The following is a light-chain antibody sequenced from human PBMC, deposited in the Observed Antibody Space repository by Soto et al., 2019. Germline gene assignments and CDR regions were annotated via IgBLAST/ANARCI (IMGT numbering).Light chain of an antibody. J-gene: IGKJ2*01. Sequence: DIQMTQSPSSLSASVGDRVTITCRASQSISSYLNWYQQKPGKAPKLLIYAASSLQSGVPARFSGSGSGTDFTLTISSLQPEAFATYYCQQSDSTPPVYTFGQGTKLEIK. V-gene: IGKV1-39*01. CDR2: AAS. CDR3: QQSDSTPPVYT. CDR1: QSISSY.